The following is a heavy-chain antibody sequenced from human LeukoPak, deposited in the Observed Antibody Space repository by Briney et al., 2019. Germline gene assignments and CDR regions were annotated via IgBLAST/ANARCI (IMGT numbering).Heavy chain of an antibody. Sequence: SETLSLTCAVSGGSISSSNWWSWVRQPPGKGLEWIGEIYHSGSTNYNPSLKSRVTISVDKSKNQFSLKLSSVTAADTAVYCCASVGFGESDAFDIWGQGTMVTVSS. CDR2: IYHSGST. CDR1: GGSISSSNW. V-gene: IGHV4-4*01. CDR3: ASVGFGESDAFDI. D-gene: IGHD3-10*01. J-gene: IGHJ3*02.